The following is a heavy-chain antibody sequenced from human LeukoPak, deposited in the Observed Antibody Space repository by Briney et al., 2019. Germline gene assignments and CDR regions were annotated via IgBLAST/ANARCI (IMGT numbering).Heavy chain of an antibody. V-gene: IGHV3-7*04. CDR2: IKQDGSEK. Sequence: PGGSLRLSCAASGFTFSSYWMSWVRQAPGKGLEWVANIKQDGSEKYYVDSVKGRFTISRDNAKNSLYLQMNSLRAEDTAVYYCARAVELPTGPNWFDPWGQGTLVTVSS. J-gene: IGHJ5*02. CDR3: ARAVELPTGPNWFDP. CDR1: GFTFSSYW. D-gene: IGHD1-14*01.